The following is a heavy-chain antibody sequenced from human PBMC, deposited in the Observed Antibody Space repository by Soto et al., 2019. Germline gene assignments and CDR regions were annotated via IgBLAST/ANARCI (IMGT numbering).Heavy chain of an antibody. Sequence: SESLFLTCTASGGSFSDYYCSWIWQPALKGLEWIRRIYTSGSTDYNPSLKSRVTISIDTSKNQFSLKVPSMTAADTAVYYCARERREEIHDGYDIDYWGQGTLVTVSS. J-gene: IGHJ4*02. CDR2: IYTSGST. V-gene: IGHV4-4*07. CDR3: ARERREEIHDGYDIDY. CDR1: GGSFSDYY. D-gene: IGHD5-12*01.